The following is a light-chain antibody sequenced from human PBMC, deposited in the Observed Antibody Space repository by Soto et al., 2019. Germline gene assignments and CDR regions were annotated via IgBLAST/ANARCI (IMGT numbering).Light chain of an antibody. CDR3: QQYNSYYT. V-gene: IGKV1-5*03. Sequence: DIHMTQSPSTLSASVGDRVTITCRASQTISTLLAWYQQKPGKPPKLVIYKASSLQRGVPSRFRGSGSGTEFTLTISSLQPDDFATYYCQQYNSYYTFGQGNKLEIK. CDR2: KAS. CDR1: QTISTL. J-gene: IGKJ2*01.